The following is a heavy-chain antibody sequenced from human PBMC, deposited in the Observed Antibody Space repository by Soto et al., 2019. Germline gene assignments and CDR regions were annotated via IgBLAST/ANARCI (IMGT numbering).Heavy chain of an antibody. V-gene: IGHV3-48*02. CDR3: ARDMGYCNGGSCYYMDV. Sequence: EVQLVESGGGLVQPGGSLRLSCAASGFTFSSYDMNWVRQAPGKGLEWISYISTSSRAIHYADSVKGRFTISRDNVKNSLYLQMNSLRDEDTAVYYCARDMGYCNGGSCYYMDVWGKGTTGTVSS. CDR1: GFTFSSYD. CDR2: ISTSSRAI. J-gene: IGHJ6*03. D-gene: IGHD2-15*01.